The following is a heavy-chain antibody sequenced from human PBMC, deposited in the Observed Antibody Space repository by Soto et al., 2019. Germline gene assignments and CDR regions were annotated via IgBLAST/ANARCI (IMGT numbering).Heavy chain of an antibody. CDR1: GGSISSGGYY. D-gene: IGHD3-22*01. V-gene: IGHV4-31*03. Sequence: SETLSLTCTVSGGSISSGGYYWSWTRQHPGKGLEWIGYIYYSGSTYYNPSLKSRVTISVDTSKNQFSLKLSSVTAADTAVYYCSRGLTMIVDFDYCGQGTLVTVSS. J-gene: IGHJ4*02. CDR2: IYYSGST. CDR3: SRGLTMIVDFDY.